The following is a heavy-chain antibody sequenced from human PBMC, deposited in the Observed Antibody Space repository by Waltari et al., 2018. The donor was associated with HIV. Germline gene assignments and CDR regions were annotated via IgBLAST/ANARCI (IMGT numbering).Heavy chain of an antibody. V-gene: IGHV3-23*01. Sequence: EVQLSESGGGVVQPGGSLRLSCVDSRVTTGTYGITWFRQAPGKGLEWFSGLSGSGGSTPYADSVKGRFTISRDNSKDTLYLQMNTLRAEDTAVYYCAIQHNPLHNYYYGMDVWGQGTTVTVSS. CDR3: AIQHNPLHNYYYGMDV. CDR2: LSGSGGST. J-gene: IGHJ6*02. CDR1: RVTTGTYG. D-gene: IGHD1-1*01.